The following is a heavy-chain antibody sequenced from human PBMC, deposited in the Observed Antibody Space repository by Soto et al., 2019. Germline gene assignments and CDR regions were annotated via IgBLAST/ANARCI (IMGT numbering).Heavy chain of an antibody. CDR3: ANSWTTLTTGFDF. D-gene: IGHD4-17*01. V-gene: IGHV3-30*18. J-gene: IGHJ4*02. Sequence: GSLRLSCVASGFTFSNYAMHWVRQAPGKGLGWVAVISSDGSEKYYLDSVRDRFTISRDNSKNTLYLQMNNLRPEDTAMYYCANSWTTLTTGFDFWGQGALVTVSS. CDR2: ISSDGSEK. CDR1: GFTFSNYA.